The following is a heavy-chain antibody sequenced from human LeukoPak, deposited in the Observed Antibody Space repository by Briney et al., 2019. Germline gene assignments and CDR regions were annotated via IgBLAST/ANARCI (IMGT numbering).Heavy chain of an antibody. CDR2: ISGSGISA. CDR1: GFTFNIFA. V-gene: IGHV3-23*01. J-gene: IGHJ4*02. CDR3: AKDQHGYDKPIDY. D-gene: IGHD5-12*01. Sequence: GGSLRLSCAAPGFTFNIFAMNWVRQASGRGLEWVSTISGSGISAYYADSVKGRFTISRDNSKNTLYLQINSLRDEDTAVYFCAKDQHGYDKPIDYWGQGTLVTVSS.